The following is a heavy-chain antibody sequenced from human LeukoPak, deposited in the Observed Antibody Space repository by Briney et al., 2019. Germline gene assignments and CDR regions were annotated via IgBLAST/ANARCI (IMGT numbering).Heavy chain of an antibody. V-gene: IGHV1-46*01. J-gene: IGHJ6*03. CDR3: ARGLEPYPEKEPYYYMDV. CDR1: GYTFTSYY. D-gene: IGHD1-1*01. Sequence: GASVKVSCKASGYTFTSYYMHWVRQAPGQGLEWMGIINPSGGSTSYAQKFQGRVTMTRDMSTSTVYMELSSLRSEDTAVYYCARGLEPYPEKEPYYYMDVWGKGTTVTVSS. CDR2: INPSGGST.